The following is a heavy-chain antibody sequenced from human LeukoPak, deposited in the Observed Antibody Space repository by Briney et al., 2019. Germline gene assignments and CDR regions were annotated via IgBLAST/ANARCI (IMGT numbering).Heavy chain of an antibody. Sequence: GGSLRLSCAASGFTFSTYSMNWIRQAPGKGLEWVAYIDDGTSTVYYTDSVKGRFTISRDDATNSLYLEMNSLRAEDTAVYYCVARGGWARFDYWGQGTLVTVSS. CDR1: GFTFSTYS. V-gene: IGHV3-48*04. J-gene: IGHJ4*02. CDR2: IDDGTSTV. D-gene: IGHD6-19*01. CDR3: VARGGWARFDY.